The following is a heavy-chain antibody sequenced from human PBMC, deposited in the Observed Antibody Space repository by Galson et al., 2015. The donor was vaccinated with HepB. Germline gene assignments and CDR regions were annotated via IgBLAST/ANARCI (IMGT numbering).Heavy chain of an antibody. D-gene: IGHD2-2*02. CDR3: AKDLVVVVPAAIHYYYGMDV. V-gene: IGHV3-48*01. CDR1: DFTFSSYS. J-gene: IGHJ6*02. CDR2: ISSGGESI. Sequence: SLSLSCAASDFTFSSYSLNWVRQAPGKGLEWISYISSGGESIYYADSVKGRFTISRDNSKNTLYLQMNSLRAEDTAVYYCAKDLVVVVPAAIHYYYGMDVWGQGTTVTVSS.